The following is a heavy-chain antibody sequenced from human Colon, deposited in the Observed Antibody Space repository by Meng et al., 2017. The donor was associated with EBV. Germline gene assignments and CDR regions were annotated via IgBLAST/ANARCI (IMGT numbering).Heavy chain of an antibody. D-gene: IGHD2-21*01. V-gene: IGHV4-30-4*01. Sequence: QVQLQESGPGLVESSXXLSLTCIVSGGSMSSGNYYWSWIRQPPGKGLEWIGYIHHSGSAYYNPSLKSRVSISVDTSKNQFSLNLNSMTAADTAVYYCASFDHIPRRNYFDYWGQGTLVTVSS. CDR1: GGSMSSGNYY. CDR3: ASFDHIPRRNYFDY. J-gene: IGHJ4*02. CDR2: IHHSGSA.